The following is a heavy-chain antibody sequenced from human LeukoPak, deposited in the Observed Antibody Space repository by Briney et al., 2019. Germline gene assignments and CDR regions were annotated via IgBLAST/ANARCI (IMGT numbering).Heavy chain of an antibody. CDR3: ARVRAGIQLWVKPADY. V-gene: IGHV3-21*01. J-gene: IGHJ4*02. CDR2: ISSSSSYI. Sequence: TGGSLRLSCAASGFAFSSYSMNWVRQAPGKGLEWVSSISSSSSYIYYADSVKGRFTISRDNAKNSLYLQMNSLRAEDTAVYYCARVRAGIQLWVKPADYWGQGTLVTVSS. D-gene: IGHD5-18*01. CDR1: GFAFSSYS.